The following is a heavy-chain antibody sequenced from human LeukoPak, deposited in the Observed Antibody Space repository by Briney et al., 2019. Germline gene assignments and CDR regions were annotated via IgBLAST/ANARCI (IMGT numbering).Heavy chain of an antibody. CDR1: GYTFTGYY. CDR2: INPDSGGT. CDR3: ARSYGSGRMLGR. V-gene: IGHV1-2*02. J-gene: IGHJ4*02. Sequence: GASVKVSCKASGYTFTGYYMHWVRQAPGQGLEWTGWINPDSGGTNYAQKFQGRVTMTRDTSISTAYMELSRLRSDDTAIYYCARSYGSGRMLGRWGQGTLVTVSS. D-gene: IGHD3-10*01.